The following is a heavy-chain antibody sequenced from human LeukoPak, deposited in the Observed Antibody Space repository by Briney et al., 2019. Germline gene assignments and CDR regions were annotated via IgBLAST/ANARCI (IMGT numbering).Heavy chain of an antibody. CDR2: IYYSGST. CDR3: ARDHMYYDLWSGYYKGHYYGMDV. V-gene: IGHV4-30-4*01. CDR1: GGSISSGDYY. Sequence: SETLSLTCTVSGGSISSGDYYWGWIRQPPGKGLEWIGYIYYSGSTYYNPSLKSRVTISVDTSKNQFSLKLSSVTAADTAVYYCARDHMYYDLWSGYYKGHYYGMDVWGQGTTVTVSS. J-gene: IGHJ6*02. D-gene: IGHD3-3*01.